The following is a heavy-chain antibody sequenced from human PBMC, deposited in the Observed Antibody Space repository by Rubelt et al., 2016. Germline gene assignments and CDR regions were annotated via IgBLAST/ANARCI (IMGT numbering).Heavy chain of an antibody. V-gene: IGHV3-7*03. D-gene: IGHD1-1*01. CDR2: IKQDGSEK. CDR1: GFTFSSYW. CDR3: AKDAYNINWYFDL. J-gene: IGHJ2*01. Sequence: EVQLVESGGGLVQPGGSLRLSCAASGFTFSSYWMSWVRQAPGKGLEWVANIKQDGSEKYYVDSVKGRFTISRDNAKNTMYVKMNSLRAEDTAVYYCAKDAYNINWYFDLWGRGTLVSVSA.